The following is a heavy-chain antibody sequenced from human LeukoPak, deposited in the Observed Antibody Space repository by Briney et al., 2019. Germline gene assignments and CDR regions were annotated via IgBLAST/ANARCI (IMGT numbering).Heavy chain of an antibody. Sequence: GGSLRLSCAASGFTSNDYGMSWVRQAPGKGPEWVSGINWNGDRTGYADSEKGRFTISRDNAKNSLYLQMNSLRAEDTALYYCARDRGSYFSYGMDVWGQGTTVTVSS. CDR1: GFTSNDYG. D-gene: IGHD1-26*01. CDR3: ARDRGSYFSYGMDV. CDR2: INWNGDRT. J-gene: IGHJ6*02. V-gene: IGHV3-20*04.